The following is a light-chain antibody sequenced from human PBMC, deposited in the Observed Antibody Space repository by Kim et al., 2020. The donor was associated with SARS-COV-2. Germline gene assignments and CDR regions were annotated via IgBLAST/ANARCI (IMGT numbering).Light chain of an antibody. CDR2: GVS. V-gene: IGLV2-14*03. CDR1: SSDIGAYNL. CDR3: SSFTDSGAWV. J-gene: IGLJ3*02. Sequence: QSALTQPASVSGSPGQSITISCTGTSSDIGAYNLVSWYQQYPGKAPQLLIYGVSMRPSGVSSRFSASKSGNTASLTISGLQAEDEAHYSCSSFTDSGAWVFGGGTKVTVL.